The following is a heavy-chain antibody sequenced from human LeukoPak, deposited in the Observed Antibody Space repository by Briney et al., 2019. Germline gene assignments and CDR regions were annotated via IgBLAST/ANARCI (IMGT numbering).Heavy chain of an antibody. D-gene: IGHD6-13*01. CDR3: ARDLLEPGIAAESLGNY. CDR1: GYTFTSYY. V-gene: IGHV1-46*01. Sequence: ASVKVSCKASGYTFTSYYMHWVRQAPGQGLEWMGIINPSGGSTSYAQKFQGRVTITADESTSTAYMELSSLRSEDTAVYYCARDLLEPGIAAESLGNYWGQGTLVTVSS. J-gene: IGHJ4*02. CDR2: INPSGGST.